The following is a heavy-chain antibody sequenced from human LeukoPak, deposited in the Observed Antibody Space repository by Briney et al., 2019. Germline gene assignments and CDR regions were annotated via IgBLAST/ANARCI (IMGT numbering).Heavy chain of an antibody. CDR1: GFTFSSYA. CDR3: ARVRWKVGATDY. CDR2: ISYDGSNK. Sequence: GGSLRLSCAASGFTFSSYAMHWVRQAPGKGLEWVAVISYDGSNKYYADSVKGRFTISRDNAKNSLYLQMNSLRAEDTAVYYCARVRWKVGATDYWGQGTLVTVSS. J-gene: IGHJ4*02. V-gene: IGHV3-30*04. D-gene: IGHD1-26*01.